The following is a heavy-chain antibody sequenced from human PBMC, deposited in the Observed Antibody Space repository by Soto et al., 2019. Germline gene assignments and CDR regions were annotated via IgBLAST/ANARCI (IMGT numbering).Heavy chain of an antibody. J-gene: IGHJ4*02. V-gene: IGHV3-23*01. Sequence: GGSVRLSCAASGFPFSSYATSWVRPAPGKGLEWVSAISGSGGSTYYADSVKGRFTISRDNSKNTLYLQMNSLRAEDTAVYYCAKGRVPAAPFDYWGQGTLVTVSS. CDR1: GFPFSSYA. D-gene: IGHD2-2*01. CDR3: AKGRVPAAPFDY. CDR2: ISGSGGST.